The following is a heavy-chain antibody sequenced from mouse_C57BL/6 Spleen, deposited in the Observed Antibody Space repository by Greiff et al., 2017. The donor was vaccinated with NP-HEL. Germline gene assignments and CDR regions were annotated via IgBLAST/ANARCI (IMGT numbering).Heavy chain of an antibody. J-gene: IGHJ3*01. CDR2: IHPNSGST. V-gene: IGHV1-64*01. CDR3: AIAYYSNYGCAY. Sequence: QVQLQQPGAELVKPGASVKLSCKASGYTFTSYWMHWVKQRPGQGLEWIGMIHPNSGSTNYNEKFKSKATLTVDKSSSTAYMQLSSLTSEDSAVYYCAIAYYSNYGCAYWGQGTLVTVSA. D-gene: IGHD2-5*01. CDR1: GYTFTSYW.